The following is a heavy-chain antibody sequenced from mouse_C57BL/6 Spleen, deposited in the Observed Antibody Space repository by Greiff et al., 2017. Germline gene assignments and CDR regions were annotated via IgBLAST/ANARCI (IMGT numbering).Heavy chain of an antibody. D-gene: IGHD1-1*01. CDR1: GFTFSSYA. CDR3: TREGNYYGSSYYFDY. J-gene: IGHJ2*01. CDR2: ISSGGDYI. V-gene: IGHV5-9-1*02. Sequence: EVQGVESGEGLVKPGGSLKLSCAASGFTFSSYAMSWVRQTPEKRLEWVAYISSGGDYIYYADTVKGRFTISRDNARNTLYLQMSSLKSEDTAMYYCTREGNYYGSSYYFDYWGQGTTLTVSS.